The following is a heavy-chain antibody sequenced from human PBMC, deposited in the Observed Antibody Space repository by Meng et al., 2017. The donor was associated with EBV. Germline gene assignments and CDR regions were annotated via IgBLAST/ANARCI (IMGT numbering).Heavy chain of an antibody. J-gene: IGHJ4*02. CDR1: GISLTTSGVG. CDR2: IYWDDAK. D-gene: IGHD3-10*01. Sequence: IPLKESGPTLVKPQQTLLLTCTFSGISLTTSGVGVGWIRQPPGKALEWLAVIYWDDAKRYSPSLKNRLTITKDTSKNQVVLTMTNMDPVDTATYFCAHSKYYSDSGGYWDYFDDWGQGTLVTVSS. CDR3: AHSKYYSDSGGYWDYFDD. V-gene: IGHV2-5*02.